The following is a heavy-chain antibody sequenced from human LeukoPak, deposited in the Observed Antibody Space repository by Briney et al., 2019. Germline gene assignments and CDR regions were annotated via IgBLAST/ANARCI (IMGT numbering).Heavy chain of an antibody. Sequence: GGSLRLSCAASGFTFSSYAMSWVRHAPGEGLEWVSVLSSGSGGGTHYADSVKGRFTISRDNSKSTLYLQMNSLRAEDTAVYCCAKSSIPLGQFGYWGQGTLVTVSS. CDR2: LSSGSGGGT. CDR1: GFTFSSYA. D-gene: IGHD3-16*01. V-gene: IGHV3-23*01. CDR3: AKSSIPLGQFGY. J-gene: IGHJ4*02.